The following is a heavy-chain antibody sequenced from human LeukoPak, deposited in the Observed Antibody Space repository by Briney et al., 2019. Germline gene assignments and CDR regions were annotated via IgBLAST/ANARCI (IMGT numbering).Heavy chain of an antibody. J-gene: IGHJ5*02. V-gene: IGHV4-4*07. CDR1: GGSISSYY. CDR3: ARGQVVAATPGGDWFDP. D-gene: IGHD2-15*01. Sequence: PSETLSLTCTVSGGSISSYYWSWIRQPAGKGLEWIGRIYTSGSTYYNPSLKSRVTISVDTSKNQFSLKLSSVTAADTAVYYCARGQVVAATPGGDWFDPWGQGTLVTVSS. CDR2: IYTSGST.